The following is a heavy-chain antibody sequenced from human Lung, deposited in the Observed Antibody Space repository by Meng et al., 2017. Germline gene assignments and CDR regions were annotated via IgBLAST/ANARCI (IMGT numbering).Heavy chain of an antibody. Sequence: QVPLKQWGAGLLKPSETLSLTCVVSGGSFSDYYWSWICQPPGKGLEWIGEINHSGSTNYNPSLESRATISVDTSQNNLSLKLSSVTAADSAVYYCARGPTTMAHDFDYWGQGTLVTVAS. CDR3: ARGPTTMAHDFDY. V-gene: IGHV4-34*01. CDR2: INHSGST. D-gene: IGHD4-11*01. CDR1: GGSFSDYY. J-gene: IGHJ4*02.